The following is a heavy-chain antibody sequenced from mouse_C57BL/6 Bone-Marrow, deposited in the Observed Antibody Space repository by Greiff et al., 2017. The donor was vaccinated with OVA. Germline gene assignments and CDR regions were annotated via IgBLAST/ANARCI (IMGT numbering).Heavy chain of an antibody. D-gene: IGHD2-9*01. Sequence: EVQVVESGGGLVKPGGSLKLSCAASGFTFSSYTLSWVRQTPEKRLEWVATISGGGGNTYYPDSVKGRFTISRDNAKNNLYLQMSSLRSAGTALYYCARPYYGYALAMDCWGQGTSVTVAS. CDR2: ISGGGGNT. V-gene: IGHV5-9*01. CDR3: ARPYYGYALAMDC. J-gene: IGHJ4*01. CDR1: GFTFSSYT.